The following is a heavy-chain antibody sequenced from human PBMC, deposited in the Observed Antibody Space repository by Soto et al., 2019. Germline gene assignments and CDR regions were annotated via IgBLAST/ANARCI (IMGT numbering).Heavy chain of an antibody. Sequence: SETLSLTCTVSGGSISSSIYYWGWIRQPPGKGLEWIGSIYYSGSTYYNPSLKSRVTISVDTSKNQFSLKLSSVTAADTAVYYCARGITMVRGAFDYWGQGTLVTVSS. V-gene: IGHV4-39*01. CDR2: IYYSGST. CDR3: ARGITMVRGAFDY. CDR1: GGSISSSIYY. D-gene: IGHD3-10*01. J-gene: IGHJ4*02.